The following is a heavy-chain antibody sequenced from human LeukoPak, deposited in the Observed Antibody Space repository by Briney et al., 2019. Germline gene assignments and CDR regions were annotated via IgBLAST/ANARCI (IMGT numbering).Heavy chain of an antibody. Sequence: PGGSLRLSCAASGFTVSSNYMSWVRQALGKGLEWVSVIYSGGSTYYADSVKGRFTISRDNSKNTLYLQMNSLRAEDTAVYYCARGMVVAAMAIYAFDIWGQGTMVTVSS. CDR1: GFTVSSNY. V-gene: IGHV3-53*01. CDR3: ARGMVVAAMAIYAFDI. CDR2: IYSGGST. D-gene: IGHD2-15*01. J-gene: IGHJ3*02.